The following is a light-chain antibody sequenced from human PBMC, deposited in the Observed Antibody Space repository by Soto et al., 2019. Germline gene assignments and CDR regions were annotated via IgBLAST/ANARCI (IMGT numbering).Light chain of an antibody. V-gene: IGKV3-20*01. CDR2: GAS. CDR3: QHYGSSAYT. J-gene: IGKJ2*01. Sequence: EFVLTQSPGTLSLSPGERATLSCRASQSVRSNYLAWYQQKPGQSPRLLIYGASNRATGIPDRFSGSGSGTDFTLTISILEPEYFAVFYCQHYGSSAYTFGQGTTLEIK. CDR1: QSVRSNY.